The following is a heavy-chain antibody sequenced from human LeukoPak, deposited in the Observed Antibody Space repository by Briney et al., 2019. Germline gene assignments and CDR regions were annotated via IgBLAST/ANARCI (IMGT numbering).Heavy chain of an antibody. V-gene: IGHV1-69*04. Sequence: GASVKVSCKASGGTFSSYTISWVRQAPGQGLEWMGRIIPILGIANYAQKFQGRVTITADKSTSTAYVELSSLRFEDTAVYYCARDWGYDSSGYNRRKYNWFDPWGQGTLVTVSS. CDR1: GGTFSSYT. J-gene: IGHJ5*02. CDR2: IIPILGIA. CDR3: ARDWGYDSSGYNRRKYNWFDP. D-gene: IGHD3-22*01.